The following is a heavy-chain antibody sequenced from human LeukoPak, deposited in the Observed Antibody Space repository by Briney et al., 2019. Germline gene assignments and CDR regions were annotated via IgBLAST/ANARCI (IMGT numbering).Heavy chain of an antibody. J-gene: IGHJ4*02. CDR3: ARDRPYYDSIGYPGGFDY. CDR2: ISTSSSTI. V-gene: IGHV3-48*02. D-gene: IGHD3-22*01. Sequence: PAGSLTLSCAASGFTFSSYSMSWVRQAPGKGLEWVSYISTSSSTIDYADSVKGRFAISRDNAKNSLYLQMNSLRDEDTAVYYCARDRPYYDSIGYPGGFDYWGEGTVVTVSS. CDR1: GFTFSSYS.